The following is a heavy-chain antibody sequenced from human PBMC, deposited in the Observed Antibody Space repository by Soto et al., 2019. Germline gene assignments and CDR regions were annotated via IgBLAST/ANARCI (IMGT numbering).Heavy chain of an antibody. D-gene: IGHD3-10*01. CDR2: IYHSGST. CDR3: ARDGAHYYGSGKAGWFDP. V-gene: IGHV4-4*02. Sequence: QVQLPESGPGLVKPSGPLSLTCAVSGGSISSSNWWSWVRQPPGKGLEWFGEIYHSGSTNYNPSLKSRVPISVDKSKNQFSLKLSSVTAADTAVYYCARDGAHYYGSGKAGWFDPWGQGTLVTVSS. J-gene: IGHJ5*02. CDR1: GGSISSSNW.